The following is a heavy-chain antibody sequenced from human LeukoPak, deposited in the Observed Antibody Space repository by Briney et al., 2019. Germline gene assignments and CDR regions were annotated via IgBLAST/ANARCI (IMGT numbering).Heavy chain of an antibody. J-gene: IGHJ4*02. D-gene: IGHD6-13*01. CDR1: GFTFDDYA. Sequence: GGSLRLSCAASGFTFDDYAMHWVRQAPGKSLEWVSGISWNSGSIGYADSVKGRFTISRDNAKNSLYLQMNSLRAEDTALYYCAKDMGLRSSSSPLDYWGQGTLVTVSS. CDR2: ISWNSGSI. V-gene: IGHV3-9*01. CDR3: AKDMGLRSSSSPLDY.